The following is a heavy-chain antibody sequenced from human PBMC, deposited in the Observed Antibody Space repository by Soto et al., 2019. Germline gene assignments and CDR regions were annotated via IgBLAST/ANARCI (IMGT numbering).Heavy chain of an antibody. Sequence: GGSLRLSCAASGFTFSAYAMHWVRQAPGKGLEWVALISYDGSNKYYADSVKDRFTISRDNSKNTLYLQMNSLRAEDTAVYYCATKYGGDAYFDYWGQGTLVTVSS. CDR1: GFTFSAYA. CDR3: ATKYGGDAYFDY. D-gene: IGHD4-17*01. J-gene: IGHJ4*02. CDR2: ISYDGSNK. V-gene: IGHV3-30-3*01.